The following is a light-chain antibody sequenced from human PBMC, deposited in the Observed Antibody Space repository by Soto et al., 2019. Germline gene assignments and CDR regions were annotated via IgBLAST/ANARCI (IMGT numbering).Light chain of an antibody. Sequence: QSVLTQPPSVSAAPGQKVSISCSGSHSNIGNNYVSWYQQFPGAAPKLLIYDTRKRPSWIPDRFSASKSGTSATLVITGLQSRDEAYYYCGTWDSSLSAGRFGGGTQLTVL. CDR1: HSNIGNNY. CDR3: GTWDSSLSAGR. V-gene: IGLV1-51*01. J-gene: IGLJ2*01. CDR2: DTR.